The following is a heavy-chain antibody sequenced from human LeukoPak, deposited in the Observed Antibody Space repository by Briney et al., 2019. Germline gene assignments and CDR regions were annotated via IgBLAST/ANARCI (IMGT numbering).Heavy chain of an antibody. CDR2: ISYDGSNK. Sequence: GRSLRLSCAVSGFTFSSYAMHWVRQAPGKGLEWVAVISYDGSNKYYADSVKGRFTISRDNSKNTLYLQMNSLRAEDTAVYYCASSWGQQLVDWFDPWGQGTLVTVSS. D-gene: IGHD6-13*01. V-gene: IGHV3-30-3*01. J-gene: IGHJ5*02. CDR3: ASSWGQQLVDWFDP. CDR1: GFTFSSYA.